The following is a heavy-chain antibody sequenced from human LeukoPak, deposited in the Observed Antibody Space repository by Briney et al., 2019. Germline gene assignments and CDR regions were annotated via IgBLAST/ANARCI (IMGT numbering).Heavy chain of an antibody. Sequence: GGSLRLSCAASGFTFRNYGIHWVRQAPRKGLEWVAFIKYDGNDKYYADSVRGRFTISRDNSKNTLYLQMNSLRAEDTAVYYCATSKYSGSYWGQGTLVTVSS. CDR2: IKYDGNDK. D-gene: IGHD1-26*01. CDR3: ATSKYSGSY. J-gene: IGHJ4*02. V-gene: IGHV3-30*02. CDR1: GFTFRNYG.